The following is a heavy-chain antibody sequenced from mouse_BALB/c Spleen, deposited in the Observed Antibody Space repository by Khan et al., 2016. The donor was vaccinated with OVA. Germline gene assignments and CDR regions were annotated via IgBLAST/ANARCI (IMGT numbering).Heavy chain of an antibody. CDR3: ARRGYDEAWFAY. CDR2: LTNGGSYT. CDR1: GFTFSNYG. V-gene: IGHV5-6*01. J-gene: IGHJ3*01. D-gene: IGHD2-2*01. Sequence: EVELVESGGDLVKPGGSLKLSCAASGFTFSNYGLSWVRPTPDKRLEWVATLTNGGSYTYYPDSLKGRFTISSDNAKNTLYLQMSRLKSEDTAMYYCARRGYDEAWFAYWGQGTLVTVSA.